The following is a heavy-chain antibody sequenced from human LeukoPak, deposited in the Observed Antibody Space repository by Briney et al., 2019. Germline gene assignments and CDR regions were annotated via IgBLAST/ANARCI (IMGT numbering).Heavy chain of an antibody. J-gene: IGHJ6*02. V-gene: IGHV3-66*01. CDR1: GFTFSSYA. Sequence: PGGSLRLSCAASGFTFSSYAMTWVRQAPGKGLEWVSVIYSGYSTYYADSVKGRFTISRDNSKNTLYLQMNSLRDEDTAVYYCARGRGIAVAGNVYYYYGLDVWGQGTTVTV. CDR2: IYSGYST. D-gene: IGHD6-19*01. CDR3: ARGRGIAVAGNVYYYYGLDV.